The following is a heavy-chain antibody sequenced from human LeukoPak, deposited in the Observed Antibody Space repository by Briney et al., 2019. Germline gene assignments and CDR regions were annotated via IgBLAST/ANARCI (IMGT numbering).Heavy chain of an antibody. V-gene: IGHV1-18*01. J-gene: IGHJ5*02. CDR3: ARDRRSSSWFKSSSWFDP. CDR1: GYTFTSYG. Sequence: ASVEVSCKASGYTFTSYGISWVRQAPGQGLEWMGWISAYNGNTNYAQKLQGRVTMTTDTSTSTAYMELRSLRSDDTAVYYCARDRRSSSWFKSSSWFDPWGQGTLVTVSS. D-gene: IGHD6-13*01. CDR2: ISAYNGNT.